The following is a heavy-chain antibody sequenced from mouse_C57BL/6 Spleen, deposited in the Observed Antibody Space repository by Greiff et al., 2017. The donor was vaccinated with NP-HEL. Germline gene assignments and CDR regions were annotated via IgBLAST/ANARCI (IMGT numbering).Heavy chain of an antibody. CDR3: ARIYDGYHYFDY. CDR1: GYTFTDYN. D-gene: IGHD2-3*01. CDR2: INPNNGGT. Sequence: VQLQQSGPELVKPGASVKIPCKASGYTFTDYNMDWVKQSHGKSLEWIGDINPNNGGTIYNQKFKGKATLTVDKSSSTAYMELRSLTSEDTAVYYCARIYDGYHYFDYWGQGTTLTVSS. J-gene: IGHJ2*01. V-gene: IGHV1-18*01.